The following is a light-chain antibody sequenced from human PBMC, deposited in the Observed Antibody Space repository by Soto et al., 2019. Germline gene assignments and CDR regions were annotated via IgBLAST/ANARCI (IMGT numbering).Light chain of an antibody. CDR2: DAS. J-gene: IGKJ1*01. V-gene: IGKV1-5*01. Sequence: DIQMTQSPCTLSASLGDRVTITCQASQNIYHWLAWYQHRLGSPPKLLIFDASNLGRGVPSRFSGGGSGTQFTLNISSLRPDDVATYYCQQYSGPRTFGQGTKVE. CDR3: QQYSGPRT. CDR1: QNIYHW.